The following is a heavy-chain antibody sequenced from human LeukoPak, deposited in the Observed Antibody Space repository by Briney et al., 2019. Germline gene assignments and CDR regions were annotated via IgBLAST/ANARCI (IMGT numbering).Heavy chain of an antibody. J-gene: IGHJ5*02. Sequence: KTSETLSLTCTVPGGSIISYYWSWVRQPAGKGLEWIGRIYTSGSTNYNPSLKSRVTMSVDTSKNQFSLKLSSVTAADTAVCYCARSTGIYCTDGVCYLGNWFDPWGQGTLVTVSS. D-gene: IGHD2-8*01. V-gene: IGHV4-4*07. CDR2: IYTSGST. CDR1: GGSIISYY. CDR3: ARSTGIYCTDGVCYLGNWFDP.